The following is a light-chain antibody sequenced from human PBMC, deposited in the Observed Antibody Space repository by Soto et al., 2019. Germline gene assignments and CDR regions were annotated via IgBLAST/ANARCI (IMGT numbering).Light chain of an antibody. CDR3: QQSSSTPFT. CDR1: QSITTS. CDR2: GAS. J-gene: IGKJ3*01. Sequence: DIQMTQAPSSLSASVGDRVTITCRASQSITTSLSWHQQKPGKAPKVLLYGASKLKGGVPSRFGGSGSGTDFPLIISSLPHEDSAAYYCQQSSSTPFTFGPGTRVDV. V-gene: IGKV1-39*01.